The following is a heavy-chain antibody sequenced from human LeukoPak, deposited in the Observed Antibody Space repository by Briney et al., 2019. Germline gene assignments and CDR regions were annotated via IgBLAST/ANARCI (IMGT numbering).Heavy chain of an antibody. CDR2: IGTAGDT. D-gene: IGHD6-13*01. CDR1: GFTFSSYD. Sequence: GGSLRLSCAASGFTFSSYDMHWVRQATGKGLEWVSAIGTAGDTYYPGSVKGRFTISRENAKNSLYLQMNSLRAGDTAVYYCARDLAFSGYSSSWLNYWGQGTLVTVSS. CDR3: ARDLAFSGYSSSWLNY. V-gene: IGHV3-13*01. J-gene: IGHJ4*02.